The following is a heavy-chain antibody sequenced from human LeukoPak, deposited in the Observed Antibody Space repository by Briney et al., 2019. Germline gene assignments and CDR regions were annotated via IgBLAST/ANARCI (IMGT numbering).Heavy chain of an antibody. CDR1: GFSFSSYR. V-gene: IGHV3-21*06. D-gene: IGHD3-10*01. J-gene: IGHJ4*02. CDR3: ARAPYYYYDSGSGTRVTGNPDY. Sequence: GGSLRLSCAASGFSFSSYRMNWVRQAPGKGLEWVSSVSNSGDYIHYADSVKGRFTISRDNSKNSLYLQMSSLRAEDTAVYYCARAPYYYYDSGSGTRVTGNPDYWGQGTLVTVSS. CDR2: VSNSGDYI.